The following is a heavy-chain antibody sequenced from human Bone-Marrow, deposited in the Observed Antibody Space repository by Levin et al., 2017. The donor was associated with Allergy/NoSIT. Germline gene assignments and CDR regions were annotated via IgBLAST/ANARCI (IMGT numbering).Heavy chain of an antibody. Sequence: SCVVSGLTFRSYAMHWVRQTPGKGLEWVAVISYDGSDKDYADSVKGRFTFSRDNSKNTLDLQMNSLRAEDTAVYYCECRGGWNNHGYALDDWGQGTLITVSS. CDR1: GLTFRSYA. CDR2: ISYDGSDK. V-gene: IGHV3-30*04. D-gene: IGHD1/OR15-1a*01. J-gene: IGHJ4*02. CDR3: ECRGGWNNHGYALDD.